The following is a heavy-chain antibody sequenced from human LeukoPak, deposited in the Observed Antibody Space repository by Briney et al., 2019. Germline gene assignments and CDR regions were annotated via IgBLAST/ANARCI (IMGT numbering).Heavy chain of an antibody. J-gene: IGHJ6*02. CDR3: ARGFGESEYYYYGMDV. CDR1: GGSISSSSYY. CDR2: NYYAGGT. D-gene: IGHD3-10*01. V-gene: IGHV4-39*01. Sequence: KASETLSLTCTVSGGSISSSSYYWGWIRQPPGRGLDWIGTNYYAGGTYYNPSLKSRVTISVDTSENQFSLRLSSVTAADTAVYYCARGFGESEYYYYGMDVWGQGTTVTVSS.